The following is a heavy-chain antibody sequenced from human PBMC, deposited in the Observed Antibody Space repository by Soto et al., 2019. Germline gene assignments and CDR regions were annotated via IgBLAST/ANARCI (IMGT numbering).Heavy chain of an antibody. CDR2: INIDGSST. D-gene: IGHD2-15*01. CDR1: GFTFSSYW. CDR3: ARGRGYCSGSSCYVDF. Sequence: EVQLVESGGGLVQPGGSLRLSCAASGFTFSSYWMHWVRQAPGKGLVWVSRINIDGSSTSYADSVKGRFTISRDNAKNRLYLQMNSLRVEDTAVYYCARGRGYCSGSSCYVDFWGQGTLVTVSS. J-gene: IGHJ4*02. V-gene: IGHV3-74*01.